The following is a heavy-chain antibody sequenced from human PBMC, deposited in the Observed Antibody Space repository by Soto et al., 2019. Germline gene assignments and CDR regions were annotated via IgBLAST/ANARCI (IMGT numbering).Heavy chain of an antibody. CDR1: DYTFDSYG. Sequence: ASVKVSCKASDYTFDSYGISWVRKAPGQGLEWMGWLSGDNGDIKYAQKFQGRVTMTTDISTSTVYMELRSLSSDDTAVYFCAGSRGFGFDFWGQGTLVTVSS. J-gene: IGHJ4*02. V-gene: IGHV1-18*01. CDR3: AGSRGFGFDF. CDR2: LSGDNGDI. D-gene: IGHD2-15*01.